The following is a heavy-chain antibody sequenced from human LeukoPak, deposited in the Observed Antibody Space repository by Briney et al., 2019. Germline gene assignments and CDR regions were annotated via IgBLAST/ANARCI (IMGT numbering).Heavy chain of an antibody. CDR3: ARARSGWYGPDY. V-gene: IGHV1-69*13. CDR2: ILHIFGST. CDR1: GDTFSRYY. J-gene: IGHJ4*02. D-gene: IGHD6-19*01. Sequence: ASVKVFCKASGDTFSRYYIRWVRQAPGQGLEWRRGILHIFGSTNYAQKFQGRVTITGDDPTHSAYVEVSRLSSGDTAVYYCARARSGWYGPDYWGEGTIVTVS.